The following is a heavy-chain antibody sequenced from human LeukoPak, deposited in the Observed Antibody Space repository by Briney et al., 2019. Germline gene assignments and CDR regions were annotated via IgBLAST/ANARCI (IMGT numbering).Heavy chain of an antibody. CDR3: ARAQGLTGYYMVGTYYFDY. D-gene: IGHD3-9*01. V-gene: IGHV1-46*01. J-gene: IGHJ4*02. CDR1: GYTFTSYY. Sequence: ASVKVSCKASGYTFTSYYMHWVRQAPGQGLEWMGIINPSGGSTSYAQKFQGRVTMTRDMSTSTVYMELSSLRSEDTAVYYCARAQGLTGYYMVGTYYFDYWGQGTLVTVSS. CDR2: INPSGGST.